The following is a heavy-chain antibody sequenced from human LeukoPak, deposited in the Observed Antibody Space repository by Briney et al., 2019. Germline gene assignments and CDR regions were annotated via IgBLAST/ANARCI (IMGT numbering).Heavy chain of an antibody. CDR3: ARAGQGDFWSGLRYFDY. CDR2: IYYSGST. Sequence: KASETLSLTCTVSGGSISRYYRSWIRQPPGKGLEWIGYIYYSGSTNYNPSLKSRVTISVDTSKNHFSLKLSSVTAADTAVYYCARAGQGDFWSGLRYFDYWGQGTLVTVSS. D-gene: IGHD3-3*01. V-gene: IGHV4-59*01. CDR1: GGSISRYY. J-gene: IGHJ4*02.